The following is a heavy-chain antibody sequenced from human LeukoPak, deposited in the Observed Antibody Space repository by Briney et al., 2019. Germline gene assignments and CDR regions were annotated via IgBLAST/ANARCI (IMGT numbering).Heavy chain of an antibody. CDR3: ARSIAVAGDGTAFDI. D-gene: IGHD6-19*01. CDR1: GGTFSSYA. J-gene: IGHJ3*02. CDR2: IIPIFGTA. V-gene: IGHV1-69*13. Sequence: SVKVSCKASGGTFSSYAISWVRQAPGQGLEWMGGIIPIFGTANYAQKFQGRVTITADESTSTAYKELSSLRSEDTAVYYCARSIAVAGDGTAFDIWGQGTMVTVSS.